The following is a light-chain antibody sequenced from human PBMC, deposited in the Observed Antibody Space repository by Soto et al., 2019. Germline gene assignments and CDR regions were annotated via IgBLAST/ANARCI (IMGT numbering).Light chain of an antibody. CDR1: QGISNY. J-gene: IGKJ2*01. CDR3: QKYNSAPPYT. V-gene: IGKV1-27*01. CDR2: AAS. Sequence: DIQMTQSPSSLSASVGDRVTITCRASQGISNYLAWYQQKPGKVPKLLIYAASTLQSGVPSRFSGSGSGTDFTLTISSLQPEDVATYYWQKYNSAPPYTFGQGTKREIK.